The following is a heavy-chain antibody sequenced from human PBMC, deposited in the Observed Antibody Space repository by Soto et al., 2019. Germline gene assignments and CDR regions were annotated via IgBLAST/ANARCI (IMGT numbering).Heavy chain of an antibody. Sequence: SETLSLTCTVSGGSISSSSYYWGWIRQPPGKGLEWIGSIYYSGSTYYNPSLKSRVTISVDTSKNQFSLKLSSVTAADTAVYYCARTDILTGYTFDYWGQGTLVTVSS. CDR1: GGSISSSSYY. CDR3: ARTDILTGYTFDY. CDR2: IYYSGST. V-gene: IGHV4-39*01. J-gene: IGHJ4*02. D-gene: IGHD3-9*01.